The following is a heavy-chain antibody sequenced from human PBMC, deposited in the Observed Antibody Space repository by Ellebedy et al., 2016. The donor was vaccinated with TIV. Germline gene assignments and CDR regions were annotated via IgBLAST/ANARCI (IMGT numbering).Heavy chain of an antibody. Sequence: GGSLRLSCAASGFTFSSYAMSWVRQAPGKGLEWVSAISSGGGSTYYTDSLKGRFTISRDNSKNTLYLKINSLRAEDTAAYYCAKGVGTTWYRGFDYWGQGTLVTVSS. CDR2: ISSGGGST. V-gene: IGHV3-23*01. J-gene: IGHJ4*02. D-gene: IGHD1-26*01. CDR3: AKGVGTTWYRGFDY. CDR1: GFTFSSYA.